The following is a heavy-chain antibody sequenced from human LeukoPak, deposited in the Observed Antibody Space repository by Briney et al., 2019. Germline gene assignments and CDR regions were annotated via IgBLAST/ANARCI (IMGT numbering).Heavy chain of an antibody. Sequence: GASVKVSCKASGYTFTSYGISWVRQAPGQGLEWMGWVSAYNGNTNYAQKLQGRVTMTTDTSTSTAYMELRSLRSDDTAVYYCARDSLVTYCSSTSCSQEYYYYMDVWGKGTTVTVSS. CDR3: ARDSLVTYCSSTSCSQEYYYYMDV. J-gene: IGHJ6*03. CDR2: VSAYNGNT. D-gene: IGHD2-2*01. V-gene: IGHV1-18*01. CDR1: GYTFTSYG.